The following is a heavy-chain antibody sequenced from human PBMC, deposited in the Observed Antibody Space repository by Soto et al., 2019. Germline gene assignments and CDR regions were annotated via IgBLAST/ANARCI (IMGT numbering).Heavy chain of an antibody. CDR2: ISSSSSYI. D-gene: IGHD2-2*02. CDR1: GFTFSSYS. V-gene: IGHV3-21*01. Sequence: GGSLRLSCAASGFTFSSYSMNWVRQAPGKGLEWVSSISSSSSYIYYADSVKGRFTISRDNAKNSLYLQMNSLRAEDTAVYYCARDISMDVVPAAIPWGQGTLVTVSS. CDR3: ARDISMDVVPAAIP. J-gene: IGHJ5*02.